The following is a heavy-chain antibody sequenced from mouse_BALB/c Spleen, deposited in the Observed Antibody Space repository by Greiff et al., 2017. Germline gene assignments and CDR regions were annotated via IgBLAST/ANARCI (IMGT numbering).Heavy chain of an antibody. J-gene: IGHJ4*01. CDR1: GFAFSSYD. CDR2: ISSGGGST. D-gene: IGHD2-1*01. Sequence: EVQLVESGGGLVKPGGSLKLSCAASGFAFSSYDMSWVRQTPGKRLEWVAYISSGGGSTYYPDTVKGRFTISRDNAKNTLYLQMSSLKSEDTAMYYCARGNYPYYAMDYWGQGTSVTVSS. V-gene: IGHV5-12-1*01. CDR3: ARGNYPYYAMDY.